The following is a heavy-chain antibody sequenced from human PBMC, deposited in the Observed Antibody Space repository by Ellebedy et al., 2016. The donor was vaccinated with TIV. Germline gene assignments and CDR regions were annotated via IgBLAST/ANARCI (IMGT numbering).Heavy chain of an antibody. CDR2: TDSGGSTT. Sequence: GGSLRLXXAASGFTFSSYWMHWVRQAPGKGLVWVSRTDSGGSTTDYADSVKGRFTISRDNAKNTLYLQQDSLRGDDAAVYYCARDQGTAWGSFDIWGQGTMVTVSS. CDR3: ARDQGTAWGSFDI. D-gene: IGHD3-10*01. CDR1: GFTFSSYW. J-gene: IGHJ3*02. V-gene: IGHV3-74*01.